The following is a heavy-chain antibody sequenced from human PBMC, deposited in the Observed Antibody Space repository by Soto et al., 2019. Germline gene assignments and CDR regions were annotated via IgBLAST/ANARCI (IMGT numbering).Heavy chain of an antibody. CDR3: ARYGSHYYGMDV. D-gene: IGHD1-26*01. J-gene: IGHJ6*02. Sequence: ETLSLTCTVSGDSISGYYWTWIRQPPGKGLEWIGYIYSSGSTTYSPSLKSRVTISVDTSKNQFSLKLSSVTAADTAVYYCARYGSHYYGMDVWGQGTTVTVSS. CDR1: GDSISGYY. CDR2: IYSSGST. V-gene: IGHV4-59*01.